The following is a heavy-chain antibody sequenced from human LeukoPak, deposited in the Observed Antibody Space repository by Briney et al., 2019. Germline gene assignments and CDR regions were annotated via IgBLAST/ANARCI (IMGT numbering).Heavy chain of an antibody. CDR2: INPNSGGT. CDR1: GYTFTGYY. V-gene: IGHV1-2*02. J-gene: IGHJ4*02. Sequence: ASVKVSCKASGYTFTGYYMHWVRQAPGQGLEWMGWINPNSGGTNYAQKFQGRVTMTEDTSTDTAYMELSSLRSEDTAVYYCATVFRDNYYDSSGYFGWGQGTLVTVSS. D-gene: IGHD3-22*01. CDR3: ATVFRDNYYDSSGYFG.